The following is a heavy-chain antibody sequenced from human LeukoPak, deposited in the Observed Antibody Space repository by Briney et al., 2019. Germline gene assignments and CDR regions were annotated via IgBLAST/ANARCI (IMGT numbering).Heavy chain of an antibody. CDR2: INSDGSST. V-gene: IGHV3-74*01. CDR3: SRNGLPGYFDY. J-gene: IGHJ4*02. D-gene: IGHD2-8*01. Sequence: GGSLRLSCAASGFTFSSYWMHWVRQAPGKGLVWVSRINSDGSSTSYADSVKGRFTISRDNAKNTLYLQMNSLRAEDTAVYYCSRNGLPGYFDYWGQGTLVTVSS. CDR1: GFTFSSYW.